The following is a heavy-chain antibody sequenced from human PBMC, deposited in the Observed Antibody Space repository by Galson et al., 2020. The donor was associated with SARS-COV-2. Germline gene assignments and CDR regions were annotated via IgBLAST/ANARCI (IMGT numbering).Heavy chain of an antibody. Sequence: GGSLTLSCAASGFTFSSYWMSWVRQAPGKGLEWVANIKQDGSEKYYVDSVKGRFTISRDNAKNSLYLQMNSLRAEDTAVYYCARGVCSGGSCYSGVVDYWGQGTLVTVSS. J-gene: IGHJ4*02. V-gene: IGHV3-7*03. D-gene: IGHD2-15*01. CDR3: ARGVCSGGSCYSGVVDY. CDR2: IKQDGSEK. CDR1: GFTFSSYW.